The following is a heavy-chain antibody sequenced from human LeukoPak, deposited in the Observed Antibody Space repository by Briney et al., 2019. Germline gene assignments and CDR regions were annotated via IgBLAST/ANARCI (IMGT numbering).Heavy chain of an antibody. D-gene: IGHD3-9*01. J-gene: IGHJ4*02. V-gene: IGHV1-8*02. CDR3: AREGLRYFDWLFRSESDFDY. CDR2: MNPNSGNT. CDR1: GYTFTSYD. Sequence: ASVKVSCKASGYTFTSYDINWVRQATGQGLEWMGWMNPNSGNTGYAQKFQGRVTMTRDTSTSTVYMELSSLRSEDTAVYYCAREGLRYFDWLFRSESDFDYWGQGTLVTVSS.